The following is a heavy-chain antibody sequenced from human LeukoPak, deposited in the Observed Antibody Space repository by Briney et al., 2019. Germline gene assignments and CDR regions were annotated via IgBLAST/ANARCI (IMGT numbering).Heavy chain of an antibody. V-gene: IGHV4-30-2*01. J-gene: IGHJ4*02. D-gene: IGHD5-12*01. CDR2: IYHSGST. CDR1: GGSISSGGYS. CDR3: ARANSGYDSVDY. Sequence: PSQTLSLTCAVSGGSISSGGYSWSWIRQPPGKGLEWIGYIYHSGSTYYNPSLKSRVTISVDRSKNQFSLKLSSVTAADTAVYYCARANSGYDSVDYWGQGTLVTVSS.